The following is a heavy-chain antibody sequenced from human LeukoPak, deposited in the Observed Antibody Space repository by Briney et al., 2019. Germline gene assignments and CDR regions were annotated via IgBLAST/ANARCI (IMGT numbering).Heavy chain of an antibody. CDR3: ARDSLGMGATYPPGWFDP. J-gene: IGHJ5*02. CDR1: GYTFTSYG. CDR2: ISAYNGNT. D-gene: IGHD1-26*01. Sequence: ASVKVSCKASGYTFTSYGISWVRQAPGQGLEWMGWISAYNGNTNYAQKLQGRVTMTTDTSTSTAYMELRSLRSDDTAVYYCARDSLGMGATYPPGWFDPWGQGTLVTVSS. V-gene: IGHV1-18*01.